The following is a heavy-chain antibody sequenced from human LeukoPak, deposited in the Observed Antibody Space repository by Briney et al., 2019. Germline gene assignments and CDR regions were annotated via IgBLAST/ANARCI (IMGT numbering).Heavy chain of an antibody. J-gene: IGHJ6*02. CDR1: GGSISSSSYY. CDR3: ASQPRGAEVTYYYYGMDV. Sequence: SETLSLTCTVSGGSISSSSYYWGWIRQPPGKGLEWIASIYYSGSTYYNPSLEGRVTISVYASKNQFSLKLNSGTAADTAVYYCASQPRGAEVTYYYYGMDVWGQGTTVTVSS. D-gene: IGHD5-18*01. CDR2: IYYSGST. V-gene: IGHV4-39*01.